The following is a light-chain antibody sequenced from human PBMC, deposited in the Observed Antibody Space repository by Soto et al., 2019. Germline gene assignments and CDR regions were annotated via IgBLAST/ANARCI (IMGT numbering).Light chain of an antibody. Sequence: DIQMTQSPSSLSASVGDRVTITCRASQXISXXLNWYQQKPGKAPNLLIYAASSLQSGVPSRFSGSGSGTDFTLTISSLQPEDFATXYCQXSYTSPPLTFGGGTKVEIK. CDR3: QXSYTSPPLT. CDR1: QXISXX. CDR2: AAS. J-gene: IGKJ4*01. V-gene: IGKV1-39*01.